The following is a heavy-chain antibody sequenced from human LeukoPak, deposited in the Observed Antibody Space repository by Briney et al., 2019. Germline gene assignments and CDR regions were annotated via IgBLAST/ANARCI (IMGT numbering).Heavy chain of an antibody. J-gene: IGHJ4*02. V-gene: IGHV4-34*01. CDR3: ARHGGGWYLSYFDC. D-gene: IGHD6-19*01. CDR2: INHSGST. CDR1: GGSFSGYY. Sequence: SETLSLTCAVYGGSFSGYYWSWIRQPPGKGLEWIGEINHSGSTNYNPSLKSRVTISVDTSKNQFSLKLSSVTAADTAVYYCARHGGGWYLSYFDCWGQGTLVTVSS.